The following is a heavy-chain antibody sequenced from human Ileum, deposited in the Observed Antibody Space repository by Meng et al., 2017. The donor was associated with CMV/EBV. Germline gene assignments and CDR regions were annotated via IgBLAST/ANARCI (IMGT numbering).Heavy chain of an antibody. D-gene: IGHD6-13*01. J-gene: IGHJ4*02. CDR1: GFTFSDYY. CDR3: ARSHVRYSSFDY. Sequence: GESLKISCAASGFTFSDYYMSWIRQAPGEGLEWVSYISSSGSTIYYADSVKGRFTISRDNAKNSLYLQMNSLRAEDTAVYYCARSHVRYSSFDYWGQGTLVTVSS. V-gene: IGHV3-11*01. CDR2: ISSSGSTI.